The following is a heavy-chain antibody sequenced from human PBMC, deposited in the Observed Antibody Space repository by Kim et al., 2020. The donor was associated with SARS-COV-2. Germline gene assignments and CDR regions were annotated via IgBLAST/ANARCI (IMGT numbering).Heavy chain of an antibody. CDR3: AREDSSFCLDP. CDR2: T. Sequence: TKYSQKFQGRVTITRDTSASTAYMELSSLRSEDTAVYYCAREDSSFCLDPWGQGTLVTVSS. V-gene: IGHV1-3*01. D-gene: IGHD3-22*01. J-gene: IGHJ5*02.